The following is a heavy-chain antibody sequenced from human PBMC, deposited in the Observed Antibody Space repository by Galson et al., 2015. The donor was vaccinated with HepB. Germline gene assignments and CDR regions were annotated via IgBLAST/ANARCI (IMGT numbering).Heavy chain of an antibody. V-gene: IGHV1-2*02. J-gene: IGHJ4*02. D-gene: IGHD5-18*01. CDR2: INPNSGVT. CDR3: ARVRVKGYTDGYGLDY. CDR1: GYTFTDNC. Sequence: SVKVSCKASGYTFTDNCIHWVRQAPGQGLEWMGSINPNSGVTHYAQRLQGRVTMTRDTSISTAYMEVNRLTSDDTAMYFCARVRVKGYTDGYGLDYWGQGTLVTVSA.